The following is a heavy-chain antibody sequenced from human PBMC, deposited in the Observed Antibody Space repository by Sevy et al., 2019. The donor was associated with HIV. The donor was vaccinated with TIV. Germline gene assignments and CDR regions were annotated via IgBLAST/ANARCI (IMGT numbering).Heavy chain of an antibody. CDR2: ISGSGTRT. V-gene: IGHV3-23*01. CDR1: GFSFDSYG. Sequence: GGSLRLSCAVSGFSFDSYGMTWVRQAPGKGLEWVSGISGSGTRTYYADSVKGRFIISRDNSKNTLYLQMNSLRSEDTAIVCLGEGGGGHYDPDEIGYYFYYYNMDVWGKGTTVTVSS. CDR3: GEGGGGHYDPDEIGYYFYYYNMDV. J-gene: IGHJ6*03. D-gene: IGHD3-16*01.